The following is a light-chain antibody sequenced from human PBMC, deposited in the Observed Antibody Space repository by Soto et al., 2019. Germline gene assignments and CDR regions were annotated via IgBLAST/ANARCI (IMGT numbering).Light chain of an antibody. V-gene: IGKV3-20*01. CDR1: QSVSSSY. J-gene: IGKJ3*01. CDR2: GAS. Sequence: TLSCRASQSVSSSYLAWYQQKPGQAPRLLIYGASSRATAIPDRFSGSGSGTDFTLTISRLEPEDFAVYYCQQYGSSLFTFGPGIKVDIK. CDR3: QQYGSSLFT.